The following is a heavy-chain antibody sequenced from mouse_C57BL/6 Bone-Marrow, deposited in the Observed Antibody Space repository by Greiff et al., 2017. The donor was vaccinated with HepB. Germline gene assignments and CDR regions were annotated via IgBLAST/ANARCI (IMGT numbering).Heavy chain of an antibody. CDR3: ARHPPYSGRSHPAS. CDR2: ISSGGSYT. CDR1: GFTFSSYG. Sequence: EVKLMESGGDLVKPGGSLKLSCAASGFTFSSYGMSWVRQTPDKRLEWVATISSGGSYTYYPDSVKGRFTISRDNAKNTLYLQMGSLKSEDTAMYYCARHPPYSGRSHPASRGRGASLPVSS. D-gene: IGHD1-1*01. V-gene: IGHV5-6*01. J-gene: IGHJ2*02.